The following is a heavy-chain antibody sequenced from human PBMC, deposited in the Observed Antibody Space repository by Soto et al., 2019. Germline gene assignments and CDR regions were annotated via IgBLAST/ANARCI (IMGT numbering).Heavy chain of an antibody. CDR3: ARDATYSSGWYYFDY. CDR2: IKQDGSEK. J-gene: IGHJ4*02. CDR1: GFTFSSYW. V-gene: IGHV3-7*03. Sequence: GGSLRLSCAASGFTFSSYWMSWVRQAPGKGLEWVANIKQDGSEKYYVDSVKGRFTISRDNAKNSLYLQMNSLRAEDTAVYYCARDATYSSGWYYFDYWGQGTLVTVSS. D-gene: IGHD6-19*01.